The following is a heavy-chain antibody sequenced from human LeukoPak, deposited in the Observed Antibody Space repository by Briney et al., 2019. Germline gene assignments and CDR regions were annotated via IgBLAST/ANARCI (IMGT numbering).Heavy chain of an antibody. Sequence: GGSLRLSCAASGFTFSSYSMNWVRQAPGKGLAWVSSISSSSSYIYYADSVKGRFTISRDNAKNSLYLQMNSLRAEDTAVYYCARDDIVVVPAAQGDYYYYMDVWGKGTTVTVSS. J-gene: IGHJ6*03. CDR2: ISSSSSYI. CDR3: ARDDIVVVPAAQGDYYYYMDV. V-gene: IGHV3-21*01. CDR1: GFTFSSYS. D-gene: IGHD2-2*01.